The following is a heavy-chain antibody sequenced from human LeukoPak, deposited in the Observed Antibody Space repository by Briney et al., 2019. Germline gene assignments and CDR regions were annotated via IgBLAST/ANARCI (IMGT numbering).Heavy chain of an antibody. D-gene: IGHD3-10*01. CDR1: GFTFSRHW. CDR2: INQDGSDK. Sequence: PGGSLRLSCVASGFTFSRHWMTWVRQAPGKGLEWVATINQDGSDKYYVDSVKGRFTISRDNAQNSLHLQMNSLRVEDTAVYYCAILRGGNYWGQGTLVTVSS. V-gene: IGHV3-7*02. J-gene: IGHJ4*02. CDR3: AILRGGNY.